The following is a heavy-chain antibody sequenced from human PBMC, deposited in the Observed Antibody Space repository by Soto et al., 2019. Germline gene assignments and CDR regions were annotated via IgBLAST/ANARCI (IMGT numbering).Heavy chain of an antibody. CDR3: ARDADTTGHYSHFDL. D-gene: IGHD3-9*01. V-gene: IGHV3-33*08. J-gene: IGHJ4*02. Sequence: QVQLVESGGGVVQPGGSLRLSCAASGFTFSYYGFHWVRQAPGKGLEWVAVMHTGGNEKYYVVSVKGRFTVSRDDSRNIVYLEMSGLRAEDTAEYFCARDADTTGHYSHFDLWGRGALVAVS. CDR1: GFTFSYYG. CDR2: MHTGGNEK.